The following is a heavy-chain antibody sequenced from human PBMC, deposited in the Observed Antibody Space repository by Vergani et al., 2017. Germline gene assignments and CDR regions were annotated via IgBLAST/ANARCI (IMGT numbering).Heavy chain of an antibody. D-gene: IGHD7-27*01. J-gene: IGHJ4*02. CDR3: AKGRGSTLTAGWGGLDS. CDR1: GFTFSQFG. CDR2: IRGSGSSK. Sequence: QVQLVESGGGVVQPGTSLRLSCEASGFTFSQFGMHWVRQGPGKGLEWVSGIRGSGSSKFYEDSLKGRVTISRDNSKNTLFLKMNSLRTEDTATYVCAKGRGSTLTAGWGGLDSWGPGTVVLVSS. V-gene: IGHV3-33*06.